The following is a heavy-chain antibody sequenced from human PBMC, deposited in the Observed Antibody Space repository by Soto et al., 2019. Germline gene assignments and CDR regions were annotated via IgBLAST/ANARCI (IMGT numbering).Heavy chain of an antibody. J-gene: IGHJ4*02. CDR2: ISAYNGNT. Sequence: ASVKLSCRASGYSFTDDHIHWVRQAHGQGLEWMGWISAYNGNTKYAQNLQGRVTMTTDASTSTACMEMRSLRSDDTAVYYCARDLDGSGSYYTDYWGPGTLVTV. V-gene: IGHV1-18*04. CDR3: ARDLDGSGSYYTDY. D-gene: IGHD3-10*01. CDR1: GYSFTDDH.